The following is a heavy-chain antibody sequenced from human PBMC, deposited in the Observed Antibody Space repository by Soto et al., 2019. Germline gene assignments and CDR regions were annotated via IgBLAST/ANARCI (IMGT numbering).Heavy chain of an antibody. Sequence: PGGSLRLSCTASGFSFSSYTMNWVRQAPGKGLEWVAVISYDGSNKYYADSVKGRFTISRDNSKNTLYLQMNSLRAEDTAVYYCAKDPLSRGVIPAYWGQGTLVTVSS. CDR1: GFSFSSYT. D-gene: IGHD3-10*01. V-gene: IGHV3-30-3*01. CDR3: AKDPLSRGVIPAY. CDR2: ISYDGSNK. J-gene: IGHJ4*02.